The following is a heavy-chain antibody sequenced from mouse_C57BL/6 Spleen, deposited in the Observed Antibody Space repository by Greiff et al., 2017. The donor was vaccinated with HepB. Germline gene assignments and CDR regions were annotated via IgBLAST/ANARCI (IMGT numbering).Heavy chain of an antibody. CDR3: ARDDYGSSPFAY. CDR1: GFTFSDFY. CDR2: SRNKANDYTT. D-gene: IGHD1-1*01. V-gene: IGHV7-1*01. Sequence: EVMLVESGGGLVQSGRSLRLSCATSGFTFSDFYMEWVRQAPGKGLEWIAVSRNKANDYTTEYSASVKGRFIVSRDTSQSILYLQMNALRAEDTAIYYCARDDYGSSPFAYWGQGTLVTVSA. J-gene: IGHJ3*01.